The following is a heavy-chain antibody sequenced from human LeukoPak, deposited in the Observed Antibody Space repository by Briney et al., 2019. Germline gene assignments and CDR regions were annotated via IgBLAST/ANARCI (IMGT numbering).Heavy chain of an antibody. D-gene: IGHD1-26*01. V-gene: IGHV4-39*01. CDR1: SASISGGTYY. CDR3: ARRGGSGRAFDY. CDR2: IYYTGST. J-gene: IGHJ4*02. Sequence: SETLSLTCSVSSASISGGTYYWGWIRQPPGKGLEWIGSIYYTGSTYDNPSLKSRVTISVDTSKNQFSLKLSSVTAADTAVYYCARRGGSGRAFDYWGQGTLVTVSS.